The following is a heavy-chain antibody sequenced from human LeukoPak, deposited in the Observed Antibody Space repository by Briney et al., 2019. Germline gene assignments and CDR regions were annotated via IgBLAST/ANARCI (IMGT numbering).Heavy chain of an antibody. Sequence: PGGSLRLSCAASGFTFSSYAMSWVCQAPGKGLVWVSRINSDGSSTSYADSVKGRFTISRDNAKNTLYLQMNSLRAEDTAVYYCARPHYYDSSGYYPYYYYYGMDVWGQGTTVTVSS. J-gene: IGHJ6*02. D-gene: IGHD3-22*01. V-gene: IGHV3-74*01. CDR2: INSDGSST. CDR1: GFTFSSYA. CDR3: ARPHYYDSSGYYPYYYYYGMDV.